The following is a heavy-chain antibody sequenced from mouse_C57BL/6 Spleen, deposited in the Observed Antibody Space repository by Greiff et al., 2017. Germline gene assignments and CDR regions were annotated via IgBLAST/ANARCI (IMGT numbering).Heavy chain of an antibody. CDR2: IDPETGGT. J-gene: IGHJ3*01. CDR1: GYTFTDYE. V-gene: IGHV1-15*01. CDR3: TRKGYGSSYAY. Sequence: QVQLKESGAELVRPGASVTLSCKASGYTFTDYEMHWVKQTPVHGLEWIGAIDPETGGTAYNQKFKGKAILTADKSSSTAYMELRSLTSEDSAVDYYTRKGYGSSYAYWGQGTLVTVSA. D-gene: IGHD1-1*01.